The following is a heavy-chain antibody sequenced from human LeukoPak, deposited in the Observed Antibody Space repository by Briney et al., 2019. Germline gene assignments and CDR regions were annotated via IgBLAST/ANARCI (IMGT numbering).Heavy chain of an antibody. CDR1: GFTFSSYA. Sequence: GRSLRLSCAASGFTFSSYAMHWVRQAPGKGLEWVAVISYDGSNKYYADSVKGRFTISRDNSKNTLYLQMNSLRAEDTAVYYCARDLRIVAVAATGNYWGQGTLVTVSS. CDR2: ISYDGSNK. CDR3: ARDLRIVAVAATGNY. J-gene: IGHJ4*02. V-gene: IGHV3-30-3*01. D-gene: IGHD2-15*01.